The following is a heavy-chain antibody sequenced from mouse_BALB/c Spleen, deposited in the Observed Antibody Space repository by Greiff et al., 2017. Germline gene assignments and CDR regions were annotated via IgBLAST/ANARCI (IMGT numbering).Heavy chain of an antibody. CDR1: GYSFTGYT. V-gene: IGHV1-18*01. J-gene: IGHJ4*01. Sequence: VQLKQSGPELVKPGASMKISCKASGYSFTGYTMNWVKQSHGKNLEWIGLINPYNGGTSYNQKFKGKATLTVDKSSSTAYMELLSLTSEDSAVYYCARRAYRYDDYAMDYWGQGTSVTVSS. CDR3: ARRAYRYDDYAMDY. CDR2: INPYNGGT. D-gene: IGHD2-14*01.